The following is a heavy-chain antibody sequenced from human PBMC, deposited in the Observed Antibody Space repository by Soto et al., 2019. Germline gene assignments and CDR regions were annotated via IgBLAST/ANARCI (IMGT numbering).Heavy chain of an antibody. V-gene: IGHV1-2*04. J-gene: IGHJ4*02. CDR3: ARNKGSRWTELDY. D-gene: IGHD6-13*01. Sequence: ASVKVSFKASGYSFTGYYMHWVRQAPGQGLEWMGWINPNSGGTNYAQKFQGWVTMTRDTSISTAYMEMNRLRSDDTAVYYCARNKGSRWTELDYGGQGAMVTVCS. CDR1: GYSFTGYY. CDR2: INPNSGGT.